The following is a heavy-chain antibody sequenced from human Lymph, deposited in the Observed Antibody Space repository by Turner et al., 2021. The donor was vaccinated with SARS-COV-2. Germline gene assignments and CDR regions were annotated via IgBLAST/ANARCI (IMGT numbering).Heavy chain of an antibody. CDR1: GFTFSTYS. D-gene: IGHD4-17*01. V-gene: IGHV3-21*01. CDR3: ARDIPTTADYFDY. Sequence: EVQLVESGGGLVKPGGSLRLSCAASGFTFSTYSMNWVRQAPEKGLEWISSISSSSSYIYYADSVKGRFTISRDDAKNSLYLQMNSLRAEDTAVYYCARDIPTTADYFDYWGQGTLVTVSS. J-gene: IGHJ4*02. CDR2: ISSSSSYI.